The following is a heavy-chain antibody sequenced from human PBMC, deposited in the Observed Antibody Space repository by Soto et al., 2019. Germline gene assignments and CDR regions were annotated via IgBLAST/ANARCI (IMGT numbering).Heavy chain of an antibody. CDR1: GGSISSGDYY. V-gene: IGHV4-30-4*01. CDR2: IYYSGST. D-gene: IGHD3-3*01. Sequence: SETLSLTCTVSGGSISSGDYYWSWIRQPPGKGLEWIGYIYYSGSTYYNPSLKSRVTLSVDTSKNQFSLKLSSVTAADTAVYYCARAANQYDFWSGYYTRWFDPWGQGTLVTVSS. J-gene: IGHJ5*02. CDR3: ARAANQYDFWSGYYTRWFDP.